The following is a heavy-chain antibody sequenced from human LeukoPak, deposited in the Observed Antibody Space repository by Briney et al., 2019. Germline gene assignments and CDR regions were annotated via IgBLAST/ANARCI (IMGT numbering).Heavy chain of an antibody. J-gene: IGHJ4*02. CDR3: ARHRVGSGWTRPFDY. Sequence: SETLSLTCTVSGGSISSYYWSWIRQPPGKGLEWIGYIYYSGSTNYNPSLKSRVTISVDTSKNQFSLQLSSVTAADTAVYYCARHRVGSGWTRPFDYWGQGTLVTVSS. CDR1: GGSISSYY. D-gene: IGHD6-19*01. CDR2: IYYSGST. V-gene: IGHV4-59*01.